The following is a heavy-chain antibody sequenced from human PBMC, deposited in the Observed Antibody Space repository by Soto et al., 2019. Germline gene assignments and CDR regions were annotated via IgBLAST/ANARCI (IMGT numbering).Heavy chain of an antibody. CDR1: GFTFSSYG. Sequence: PGGSLRLSCAASGFTFSSYGMHWVRQAPGKGLEWVAVISYDGSNKYYADSVKGRFTISRDNSKNTLYLQMNSLRAEDTAVYYCAKDTQMWLQWLDYWGQGTLVTVSS. D-gene: IGHD6-19*01. CDR2: ISYDGSNK. V-gene: IGHV3-30*18. CDR3: AKDTQMWLQWLDY. J-gene: IGHJ4*02.